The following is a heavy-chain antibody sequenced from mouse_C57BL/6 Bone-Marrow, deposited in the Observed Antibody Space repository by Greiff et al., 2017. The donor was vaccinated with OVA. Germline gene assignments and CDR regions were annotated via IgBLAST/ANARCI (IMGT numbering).Heavy chain of an antibody. CDR2: IHPNSGST. V-gene: IGHV1-64*01. Sequence: LQQPGAELVKPGASVKLSCKASGYTFTSYWMHWVKQSPGQGLEWIGMIHPNSGSTNYNEKFKSKATLTVDKSSSTAYMQLSSLASEDSAVYYGARWGGNFDDGGQGTTLTVSS. CDR3: ARWGGNFDD. J-gene: IGHJ2*01. CDR1: GYTFTSYW.